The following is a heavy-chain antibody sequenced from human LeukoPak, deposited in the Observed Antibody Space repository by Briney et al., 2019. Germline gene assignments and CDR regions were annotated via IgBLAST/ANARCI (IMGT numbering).Heavy chain of an antibody. V-gene: IGHV4-61*02. CDR3: ARGVATDDYYMDV. CDR2: LYTNDNT. D-gene: IGHD3-3*01. J-gene: IGHJ6*03. Sequence: PSQTLPLTCSVSGGSISSGRYYWTWIRQPAGKGLEWIGRLYTNDNTNYDPSLESRVSISVDTSKSQFYLQLTSVTAADTAVYFCARGVATDDYYMDVWGKGITVIVSS. CDR1: GGSISSGRYY.